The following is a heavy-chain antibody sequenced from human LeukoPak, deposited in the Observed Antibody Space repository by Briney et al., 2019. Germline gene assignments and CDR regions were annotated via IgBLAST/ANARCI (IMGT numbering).Heavy chain of an antibody. V-gene: IGHV4-31*03. Sequence: SETLSLTCTVSGGSISSGGYYWSWIRPHPGKGLEWIGYIYYSGSTYYTPSLKSRVTISVDTSKNQFSLKLSSVTAADTAVYYCASGTGDPLDYWGQGTLVTVSS. CDR1: GGSISSGGYY. CDR3: ASGTGDPLDY. CDR2: IYYSGST. J-gene: IGHJ4*02. D-gene: IGHD7-27*01.